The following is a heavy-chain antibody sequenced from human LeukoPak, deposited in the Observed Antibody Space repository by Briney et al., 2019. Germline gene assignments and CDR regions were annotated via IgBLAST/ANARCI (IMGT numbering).Heavy chain of an antibody. CDR2: ISGTGGAT. Sequence: PGGSLRLSCAASGFIFRNYAMTWVRQAPGKGLEWVSGISGTGGATYYADSVKGRFTISRDNSKKTLYLQMNSLRAEDTAVFFCAKLEGATSPPFDYWGLGTLVTVSS. D-gene: IGHD1-26*01. CDR1: GFIFRNYA. CDR3: AKLEGATSPPFDY. V-gene: IGHV3-23*01. J-gene: IGHJ4*02.